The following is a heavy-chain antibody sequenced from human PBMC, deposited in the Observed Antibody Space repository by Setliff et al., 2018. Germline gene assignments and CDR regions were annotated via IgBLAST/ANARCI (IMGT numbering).Heavy chain of an antibody. D-gene: IGHD3-10*01. Sequence: PSETLSLTCTVSGGSISSHYWNWIRQPPGKGLEWIGYIFYSGSTNYNPSLKSRVTISVDTSKNQFSLKLSSVTAADTAVYYCARVFYYGSGSYLYYFDSWGQGTLVTAPQ. CDR3: ARVFYYGSGSYLYYFDS. CDR2: IFYSGST. CDR1: GGSISSHY. V-gene: IGHV4-59*11. J-gene: IGHJ4*02.